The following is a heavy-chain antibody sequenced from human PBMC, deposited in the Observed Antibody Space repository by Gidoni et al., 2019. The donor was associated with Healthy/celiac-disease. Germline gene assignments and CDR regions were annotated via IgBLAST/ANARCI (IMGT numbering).Heavy chain of an antibody. V-gene: IGHV4-30-4*01. CDR3: ARNKGGYCSSTSCYTEGWFDP. J-gene: IGHJ5*02. CDR2: IYYSGSA. D-gene: IGHD2-2*02. CDR1: GGSISSGDYY. Sequence: QVQLQESGPGLVKPSQTLSLICTVSGGSISSGDYYWSWIRQPPGKGLEWIGYIYYSGSAYYNPSLKSRVTISVDTSKNQFSLKLSSVTAADTAVYYCARNKGGYCSSTSCYTEGWFDPWGQGTLVTVSS.